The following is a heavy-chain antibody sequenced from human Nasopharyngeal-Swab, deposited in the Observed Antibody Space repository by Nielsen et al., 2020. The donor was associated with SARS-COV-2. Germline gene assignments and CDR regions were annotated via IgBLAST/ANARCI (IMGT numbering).Heavy chain of an antibody. D-gene: IGHD3-10*01. Sequence: GGSPRLSCAASGFTVSSNYMSWVRQAPGKGLEWVSVIYSGGSTYYADSVKGRFTISRDNSKNTLYLQMNSLRAEDTAVYYCARDQITMVRGVIIKNDFWGQGTLVTVSS. V-gene: IGHV3-53*01. CDR1: GFTVSSNY. CDR3: ARDQITMVRGVIIKNDF. J-gene: IGHJ4*02. CDR2: IYSGGST.